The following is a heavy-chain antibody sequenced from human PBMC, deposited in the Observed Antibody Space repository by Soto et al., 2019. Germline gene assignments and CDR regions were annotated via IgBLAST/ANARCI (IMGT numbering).Heavy chain of an antibody. CDR1: GGSISRSGYY. D-gene: IGHD2-15*01. CDR3: AKVLVGATGHTDSDS. Sequence: SETLSLTCTVSGGSISRSGYYWGWMRQPPGRGLEWIGSIDYNGFTYSNPPLKSRVTIYRDTSKNQFSLKLTSVTDVGTALYYCAKVLVGATGHTDSDSWGPGTLVTVSS. V-gene: IGHV4-39*01. CDR2: IDYNGFT. J-gene: IGHJ4*02.